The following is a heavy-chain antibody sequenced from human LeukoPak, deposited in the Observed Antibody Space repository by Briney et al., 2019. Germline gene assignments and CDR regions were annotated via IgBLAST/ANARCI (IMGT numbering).Heavy chain of an antibody. D-gene: IGHD3-22*01. CDR1: GFTFSNYG. J-gene: IGHJ4*02. CDR3: AKDLDSSGHSF. Sequence: GGSLRLSCAASGFTFSNYGMHWVRQAPGRGLEWVAVILQDVSNKYYADSVRGRFTVSRDNSRNTLYLQMNSLTEEDTAVYYCAKDLDSSGHSFWGQGTLVTVST. V-gene: IGHV3-30*18. CDR2: ILQDVSNK.